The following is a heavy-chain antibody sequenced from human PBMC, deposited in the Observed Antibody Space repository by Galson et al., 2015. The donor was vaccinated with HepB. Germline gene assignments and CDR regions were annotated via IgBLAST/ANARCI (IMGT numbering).Heavy chain of an antibody. D-gene: IGHD3-10*01. J-gene: IGHJ3*02. V-gene: IGHV1-58*02. Sequence: SVKVSCKAPGFTFTSSAMQWVRLARGQRLEWIGWIVVGSGNTNYAQKFQERVTITRDISTSTAYVELSSLRSEDTAVYYCAADTGIDAFDIWGQGTMVTVSS. CDR1: GFTFTSSA. CDR3: AADTGIDAFDI. CDR2: IVVGSGNT.